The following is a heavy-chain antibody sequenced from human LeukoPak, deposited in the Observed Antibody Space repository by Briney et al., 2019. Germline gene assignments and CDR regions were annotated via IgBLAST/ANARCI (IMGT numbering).Heavy chain of an antibody. CDR3: ARSRVWSDYWGYFDF. Sequence: PSETLSLTCTVSGGSIMSYYWSWIRQPPGRGLEWIGHVYHSGSTNYNPSLQSRVIISVDTSKNQVSLKLNSVTTADTAVYYCARSRVWSDYWGYFDFWGQGTLVTVSS. J-gene: IGHJ4*02. V-gene: IGHV4-59*01. D-gene: IGHD3-3*01. CDR1: GGSIMSYY. CDR2: VYHSGST.